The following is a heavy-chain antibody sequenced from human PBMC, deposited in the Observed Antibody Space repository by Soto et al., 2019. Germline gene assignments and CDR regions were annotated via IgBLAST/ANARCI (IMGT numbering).Heavy chain of an antibody. CDR2: IIPIFGTA. CDR1: GGTFSSYA. J-gene: IGHJ6*02. CDR3: ARQNIVVVVAAPYGMDV. D-gene: IGHD2-15*01. V-gene: IGHV1-69*13. Sequence: GSSVKVSCKASGGTFSSYAISWVRQAPGQGLEWMGGIIPIFGTANYAQKFQGRVTITADESTSTAYMELSSLRSEDTAVYYCARQNIVVVVAAPYGMDVWGQGTTVTVSS.